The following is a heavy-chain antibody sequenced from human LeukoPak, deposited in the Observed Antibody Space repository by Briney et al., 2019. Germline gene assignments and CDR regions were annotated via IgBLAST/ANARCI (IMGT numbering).Heavy chain of an antibody. V-gene: IGHV1-2*06. CDR1: GYSFTGYY. CDR3: VRGYSYGFYFDY. Sequence: ASVKVSCKTSGYSFTGYYIHWVRQAPGQGLEWMGRINPNSGGPNYGQKFQGTVTMTRDTSISTAYLELSNLRSDDTAAYYCVRGYSYGFYFDYWGQGSLVTVSS. J-gene: IGHJ4*02. CDR2: INPNSGGP. D-gene: IGHD5-18*01.